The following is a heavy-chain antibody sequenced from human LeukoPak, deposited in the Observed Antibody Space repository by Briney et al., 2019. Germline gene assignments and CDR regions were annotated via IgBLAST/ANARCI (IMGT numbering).Heavy chain of an antibody. Sequence: GGSLRLSCAATGFTFSSYAMSWVRQAPGKGLEWVSAISGSGGSTYYADSVKGRFTISRDNSKNTLYLQMNSLRAEDTAVYYCADQVRGWTSFDYWGQGTLVTVSS. CDR2: ISGSGGST. V-gene: IGHV3-23*01. CDR3: ADQVRGWTSFDY. J-gene: IGHJ4*02. CDR1: GFTFSSYA. D-gene: IGHD6-19*01.